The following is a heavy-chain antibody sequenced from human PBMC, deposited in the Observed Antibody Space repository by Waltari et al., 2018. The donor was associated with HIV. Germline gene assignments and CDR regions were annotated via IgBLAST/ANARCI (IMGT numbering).Heavy chain of an antibody. CDR2: VDPATGDT. Sequence: QSGTQVVKPRTPVTLACRVSGYKFSTYYLHWVKKAPTKSFEWVGRVDPATGDTVYGEQFQTRVRISVDSSLKTSFLEVTNLTTDDSALYYCLSDAGFWGQGSQVTV. D-gene: IGHD1-1*01. CDR1: GYKFSTYY. V-gene: IGHV1-69-2*01. CDR3: LSDAGF. J-gene: IGHJ4*02.